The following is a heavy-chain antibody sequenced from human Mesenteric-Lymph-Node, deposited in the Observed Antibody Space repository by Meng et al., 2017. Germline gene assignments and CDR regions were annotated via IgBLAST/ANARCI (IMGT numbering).Heavy chain of an antibody. CDR1: GFTFSSYW. CDR3: ARDADIVVVTATLDY. Sequence: GESLKISCVAPGFTFSSYWMSWVRQAPGKGLEWVANIKQDGSDKYYVDSVKGRFTISRDNAKNSLYLQMNSLRAEDTAVYYCARDADIVVVTATLDYWGQGTLVTVSS. CDR2: IKQDGSDK. J-gene: IGHJ4*02. V-gene: IGHV3-7*01. D-gene: IGHD2-21*02.